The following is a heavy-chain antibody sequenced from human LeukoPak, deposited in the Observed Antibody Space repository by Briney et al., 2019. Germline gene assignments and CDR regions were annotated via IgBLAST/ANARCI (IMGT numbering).Heavy chain of an antibody. CDR1: GGSISSYY. V-gene: IGHV4-59*01. CDR3: ARAKVPYCSSTSCYRLGAFDI. D-gene: IGHD2-2*01. Sequence: SETLSLTCTVSGGSISSYYWSWLRQPPGKGLEWIGYIYYSGSTNYNPSLKSRVTISVDTSKNQFSLKLSSVTAADTAVYYCARAKVPYCSSTSCYRLGAFDIWGQGTMVTVSS. CDR2: IYYSGST. J-gene: IGHJ3*02.